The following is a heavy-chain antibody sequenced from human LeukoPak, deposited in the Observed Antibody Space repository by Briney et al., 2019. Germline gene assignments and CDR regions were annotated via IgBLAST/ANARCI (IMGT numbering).Heavy chain of an antibody. D-gene: IGHD1-26*01. CDR3: TRALGSDY. V-gene: IGHV1-2*02. J-gene: IGHJ4*02. Sequence: ASVKVSFKASGYTFTDYYMNWVRQAPGQGLEWMGWINPNSGGTHYAQKFQGRVTMTRDTSITTAYMELSSLRSDDTAMYYCTRALGSDYWGQGTLVTVSS. CDR2: INPNSGGT. CDR1: GYTFTDYY.